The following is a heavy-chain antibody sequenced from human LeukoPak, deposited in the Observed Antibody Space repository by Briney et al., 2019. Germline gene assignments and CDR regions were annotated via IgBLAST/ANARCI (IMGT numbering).Heavy chain of an antibody. V-gene: IGHV4-59*10. CDR2: IYTSGST. Sequence: SETLAVNPNASCGSISGFFSRWIGQPAGKGPEWFGRIYTSGSTNYHPSLKSRVTMSVDTSKNQFSLKLSSVTAADTAVYYCARYLSRSPGAFDIWGQGTMVTVSS. CDR1: CGSISGFF. CDR3: ARYLSRSPGAFDI. J-gene: IGHJ3*02. D-gene: IGHD2-2*01.